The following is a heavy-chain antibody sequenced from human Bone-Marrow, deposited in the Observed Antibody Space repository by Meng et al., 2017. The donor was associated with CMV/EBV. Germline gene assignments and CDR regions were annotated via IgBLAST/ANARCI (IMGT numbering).Heavy chain of an antibody. V-gene: IGHV3-48*03. CDR2: ISSSGSTI. CDR3: AREAVAGLGSDY. Sequence: GGSLRLSCAASGFTFSSYEMNWVRQAPGKGLEWVSYISSSGSTIYYADSVKGRFTISRDNAKNSLYLQMNSLRAEDTAVYYCAREAVAGLGSDYWGQGTRVTVSS. CDR1: GFTFSSYE. J-gene: IGHJ4*02. D-gene: IGHD6-19*01.